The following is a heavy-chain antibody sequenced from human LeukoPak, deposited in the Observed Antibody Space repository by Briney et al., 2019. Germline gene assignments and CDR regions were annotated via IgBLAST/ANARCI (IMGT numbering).Heavy chain of an antibody. Sequence: SETLSLTCTVSGGSISSYYWSWIRQPPGKGLEWIGSIYYSGTTYYNPSLKSRVTISVDTSKNQFSLKLSSVTAADTAVYYCARHRLDTRWFDPWGQGTLVTVSS. J-gene: IGHJ5*02. CDR1: GGSISSYY. D-gene: IGHD2-2*01. CDR2: IYYSGTT. V-gene: IGHV4-59*05. CDR3: ARHRLDTRWFDP.